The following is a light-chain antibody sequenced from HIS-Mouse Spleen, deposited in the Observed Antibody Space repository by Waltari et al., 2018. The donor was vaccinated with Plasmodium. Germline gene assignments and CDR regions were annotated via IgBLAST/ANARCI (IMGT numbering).Light chain of an antibody. V-gene: IGLV3-10*01. J-gene: IGLJ3*02. CDR1: ALPKKY. Sequence: SYELTQPPSVSVSPGQTARITCSGDALPKKYAYWYQQKSGQDPVLVLDEESKRPSGSPWGFSGSSSGTMATLTISGAQVEDEADYYCYSTDSSGNHRVFGGGTKLTVL. CDR2: EES. CDR3: YSTDSSGNHRV.